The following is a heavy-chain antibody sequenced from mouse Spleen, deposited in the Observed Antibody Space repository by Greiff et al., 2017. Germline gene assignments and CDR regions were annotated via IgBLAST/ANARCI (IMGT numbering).Heavy chain of an antibody. CDR1: GFTFSSYA. Sequence: EVQRVESGGGLVKPGGSLKLSCAASGFTFSSYAMSWVRQTPEKRLEWVATISSGGSYTYYPDSVKGRFTISRDNAKNTLYLQMSSLRSEDTAMYYCARQGVANFDYWGQGTTLTVSS. D-gene: IGHD1-1*02. CDR3: ARQGVANFDY. CDR2: ISSGGSYT. J-gene: IGHJ2*01. V-gene: IGHV5-9-3*01.